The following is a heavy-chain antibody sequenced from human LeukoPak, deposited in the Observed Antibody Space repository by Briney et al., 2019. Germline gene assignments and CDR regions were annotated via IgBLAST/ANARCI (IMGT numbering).Heavy chain of an antibody. Sequence: SETLSLTCTVSGYSITSAYYWGWIRQPPGKGLEWIGSIYHSGSTYYNPSLKSRVTISVDTSKNQFSLKLSSVTAADTAVYYCARDFWVGAFDIWGQGTMVTVSS. D-gene: IGHD1-26*01. J-gene: IGHJ3*02. CDR1: GYSITSAYY. CDR2: IYHSGST. V-gene: IGHV4-38-2*02. CDR3: ARDFWVGAFDI.